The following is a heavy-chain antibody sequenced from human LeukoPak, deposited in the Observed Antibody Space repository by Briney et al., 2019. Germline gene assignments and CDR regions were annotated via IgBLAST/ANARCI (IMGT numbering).Heavy chain of an antibody. J-gene: IGHJ3*02. CDR2: IYTRGST. Sequence: SETLSLTCAVSGGSINNYYWSWIRQPAGKGLEWIGRIYTRGSTNYNPPLKSRVTMSVDTSKNQFSLKLSSVTAADTAVYYCARGRYCSADICSGGDAFDIWGQGTMVSVSS. CDR1: GGSINNYY. D-gene: IGHD2-15*01. CDR3: ARGRYCSADICSGGDAFDI. V-gene: IGHV4-4*07.